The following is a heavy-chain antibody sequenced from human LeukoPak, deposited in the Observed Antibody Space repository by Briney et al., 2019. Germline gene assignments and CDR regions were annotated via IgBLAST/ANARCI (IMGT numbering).Heavy chain of an antibody. D-gene: IGHD2-8*02. CDR2: ISGSGGST. Sequence: PGGPLRLSCAASGFTFSTCLMSWVRQAPGKGMEWVSTISGSGGSTYYADSVKGRFTISRDNSKNTLSLQMNSMRAEDTAVYYCAKRPHCTGPGCHHIEYWGQGTLVTVSS. V-gene: IGHV3-23*01. J-gene: IGHJ4*02. CDR3: AKRPHCTGPGCHHIEY. CDR1: GFTFSTCL.